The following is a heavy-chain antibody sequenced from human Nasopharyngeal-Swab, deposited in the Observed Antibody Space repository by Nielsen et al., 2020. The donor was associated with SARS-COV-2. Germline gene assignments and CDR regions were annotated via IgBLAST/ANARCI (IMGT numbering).Heavy chain of an antibody. D-gene: IGHD5-18*01. J-gene: IGHJ4*02. CDR1: DASIYTYY. Sequence: SETLSLTCTVSDASIYTYYWSWIRQSPGKGLEWLGHIYHTGTTNYNPSLKSRIIISVDTSKNQFSFSLNLSSVTAADTALYYCAATRYSYGPFFDYWAQGTQVTVSS. CDR3: AATRYSYGPFFDY. V-gene: IGHV4-59*03. CDR2: IYHTGTT.